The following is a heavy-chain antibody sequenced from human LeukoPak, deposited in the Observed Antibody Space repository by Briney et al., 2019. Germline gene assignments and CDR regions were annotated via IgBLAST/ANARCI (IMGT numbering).Heavy chain of an antibody. CDR3: ATFSGMTTVTLDAFDI. CDR1: GFTFSSYA. J-gene: IGHJ3*02. Sequence: PGGPLRLSCAASGFTFSSYAMHWVRQAPGKGLEYVSAISSNGGSTYYANSVKGRFTISRDNSKNTLYLQMGSLRAEDMAVYYCATFSGMTTVTLDAFDIWGQGTMVTVSS. CDR2: ISSNGGST. D-gene: IGHD4-17*01. V-gene: IGHV3-64*01.